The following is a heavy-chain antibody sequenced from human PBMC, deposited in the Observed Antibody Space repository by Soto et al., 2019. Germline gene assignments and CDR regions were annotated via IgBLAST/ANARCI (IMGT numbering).Heavy chain of an antibody. D-gene: IGHD6-25*01. CDR1: GFTFPNAW. V-gene: IGHV3-15*07. CDR3: TTDLAATF. Sequence: GGSLRLSCAASGFTFPNAWMNWVRQAPGKGLEWVGRIKSKTHGGTTDYAAPVKGRVTISRDDSKNTLYLQMNSLKTEDTAVYYCTTDLAATFWGQGTLVTVSS. J-gene: IGHJ4*02. CDR2: IKSKTHGGTT.